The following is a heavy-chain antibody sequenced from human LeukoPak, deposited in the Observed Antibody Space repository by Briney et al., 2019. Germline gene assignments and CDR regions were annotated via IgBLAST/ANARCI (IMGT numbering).Heavy chain of an antibody. D-gene: IGHD1-26*01. CDR2: INPDGSST. J-gene: IGHJ4*02. V-gene: IGHV3-74*01. Sequence: PGGSLRLSCAASGFTFSSYRMHWVRQAPGKGLLWVSRINPDGSSTTYADSVKGRFTISRDNAKNTLYLQMNSLRADDTAVYYCAREGRVGATEGGKGGQGALVTVSS. CDR3: AREGRVGATEGGK. CDR1: GFTFSSYR.